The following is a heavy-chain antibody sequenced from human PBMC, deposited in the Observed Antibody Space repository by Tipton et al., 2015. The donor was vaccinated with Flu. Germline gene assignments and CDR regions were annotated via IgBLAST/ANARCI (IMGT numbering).Heavy chain of an antibody. CDR3: ASATTVTTSGMDV. J-gene: IGHJ6*02. D-gene: IGHD4-11*01. V-gene: IGHV4-59*01. CDR2: IYYSGGT. Sequence: TLSLTCTVSGGSISSYYWSWLRQPPGKGLEWIGYIYYSGGTNYNPSLKSRVTISVDTSKNQFSLQLNSVTAADTAVYYCASATTVTTSGMDVWGQGTTVTVSS. CDR1: GGSISSYY.